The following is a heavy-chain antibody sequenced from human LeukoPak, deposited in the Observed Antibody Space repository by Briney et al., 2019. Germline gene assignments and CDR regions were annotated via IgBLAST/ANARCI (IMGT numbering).Heavy chain of an antibody. D-gene: IGHD6-6*01. Sequence: NPSETLSLTCTVSGGSISSYYWSWIRQPPGKGLEWIAYISDIGSINYNPSLKSRVTISVDTSKNQFSLKLSSVTAADTAVYYCARHRSIAARGLFDYWGQGTLVTVSS. CDR2: ISDIGSI. CDR3: ARHRSIAARGLFDY. V-gene: IGHV4-59*08. CDR1: GGSISSYY. J-gene: IGHJ4*02.